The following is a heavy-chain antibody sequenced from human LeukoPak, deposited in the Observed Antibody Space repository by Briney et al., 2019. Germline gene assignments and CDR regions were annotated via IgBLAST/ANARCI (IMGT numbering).Heavy chain of an antibody. Sequence: PGGSLRLSCAASGFTFSSYWMHWVRQAPGKGLVWVSRINSDGSSTSYADAVKGRFTISRDNAKNTLYLQMNSLRAEDTDVYYCARGYYDSSGYYFWSLPPYDYWGQGTLVTVSS. J-gene: IGHJ4*02. CDR3: ARGYYDSSGYYFWSLPPYDY. D-gene: IGHD3-22*01. CDR2: INSDGSST. CDR1: GFTFSSYW. V-gene: IGHV3-74*01.